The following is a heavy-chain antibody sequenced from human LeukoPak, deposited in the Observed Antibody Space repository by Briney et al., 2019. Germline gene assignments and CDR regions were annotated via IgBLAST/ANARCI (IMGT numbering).Heavy chain of an antibody. V-gene: IGHV3-74*01. CDR2: ISTDGSNT. J-gene: IGHJ4*02. D-gene: IGHD6-19*01. CDR1: RFPFSKYW. Sequence: GVSLRLSCVASRFPFSKYWIHWVRQAPGKGLVWVSHISTDGSNTNYADSVKGRFTISRDNSKNTLYLQMNSLRAEDTAVYYCAKTQWLVYGYWGQGTLVTVSS. CDR3: AKTQWLVYGY.